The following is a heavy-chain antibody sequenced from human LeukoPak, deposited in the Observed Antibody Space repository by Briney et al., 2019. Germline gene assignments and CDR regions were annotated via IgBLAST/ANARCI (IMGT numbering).Heavy chain of an antibody. J-gene: IGHJ6*02. D-gene: IGHD6-13*01. Sequence: PSETLSLTCTVSGGSISSYYWSWIRQPPGKGLEWIGYIYYSGSTNYNPSLKSRVTISVDTSKNQFSLKLSSVTAADTAVYYCASGYSSSWYYGMDVWGQGTTVTVSS. CDR2: IYYSGST. V-gene: IGHV4-59*08. CDR1: GGSISSYY. CDR3: ASGYSSSWYYGMDV.